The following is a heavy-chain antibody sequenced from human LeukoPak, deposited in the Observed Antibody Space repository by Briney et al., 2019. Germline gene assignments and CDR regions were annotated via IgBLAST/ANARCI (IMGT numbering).Heavy chain of an antibody. CDR1: GFTFSNYD. J-gene: IGHJ4*02. V-gene: IGHV3-21*01. CDR3: ARSPSDDYSSIDY. D-gene: IGHD4-11*01. CDR2: IDTDSTYI. Sequence: PGGSLRLSCAASGFTFSNYDMNWVRQSPGKGLEWVSSIDTDSTYIHYADSVKGRFTISRDNAKNSLYLQMNSLRAEDTAVYYCARSPSDDYSSIDYWGQGTLVTVSS.